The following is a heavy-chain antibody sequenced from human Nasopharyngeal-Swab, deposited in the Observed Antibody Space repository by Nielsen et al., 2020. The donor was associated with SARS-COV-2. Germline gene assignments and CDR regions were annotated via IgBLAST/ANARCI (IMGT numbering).Heavy chain of an antibody. Sequence: SGPTLVQPTQTLTLTCTFSGFSLSTSGMCVSWIRQPPGKALEWLARIDWDDDKYYSTSLRTRLTISKDTSKNQVVLTVTNMDPVDTATYYCARTLVTVAAFDYWGQGTLVTVSS. CDR3: ARTLVTVAAFDY. J-gene: IGHJ4*02. CDR1: GFSLSTSGMC. V-gene: IGHV2-70*11. CDR2: IDWDDDK. D-gene: IGHD4-23*01.